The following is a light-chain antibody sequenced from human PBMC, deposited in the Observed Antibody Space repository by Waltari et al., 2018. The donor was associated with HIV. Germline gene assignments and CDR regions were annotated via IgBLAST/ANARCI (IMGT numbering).Light chain of an antibody. J-gene: IGLJ3*02. V-gene: IGLV2-23*01. Sequence: QSALTQPASVSGYPGQSLTISCPGTSSDVGRYYIVPWFQKHTGKAPKLLMYEGSKRSSVVSNRFSCANSGNTASLTISGLQADDESDYYCCSYAGTNWVFGGGTKLTVL. CDR1: SSDVGRYYI. CDR2: EGS. CDR3: CSYAGTNWV.